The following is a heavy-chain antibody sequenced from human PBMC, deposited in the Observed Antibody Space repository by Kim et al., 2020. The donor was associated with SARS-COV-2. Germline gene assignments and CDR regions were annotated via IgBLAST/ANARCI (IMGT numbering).Heavy chain of an antibody. J-gene: IGHJ3*02. CDR1: GFTFSNAW. CDR3: TTDKSDITMVRGVTPRDAFDI. Sequence: GGSLRLSCAASGFTFSNAWMSWVRQAPGKGLEWVGRIKSKTGGGTTDYAAHVKGRFTISRDDSKNTLYLKMNSLKTEDTAVYYCTTDKSDITMVRGVTPRDAFDIWGQGTMVTVSS. CDR2: IKSKTGGGTT. V-gene: IGHV3-15*01. D-gene: IGHD3-10*01.